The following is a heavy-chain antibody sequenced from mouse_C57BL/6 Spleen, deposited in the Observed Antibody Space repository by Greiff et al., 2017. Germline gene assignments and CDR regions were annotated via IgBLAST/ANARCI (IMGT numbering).Heavy chain of an antibody. CDR1: GYSITSGYY. V-gene: IGHV3-6*01. Sequence: DVKLQESGPGLVKPSQSLSLTCSVTGYSITSGYYWNWIRQFPGNKLEWMGYIIYDGSNNYNPSLKNRISFTRDTTKNQFFLKLNSVTTEDTATYYCAREDYYYGSSPFDYWGQGTTLTVSS. CDR3: AREDYYYGSSPFDY. J-gene: IGHJ2*01. D-gene: IGHD1-1*01. CDR2: IIYDGSN.